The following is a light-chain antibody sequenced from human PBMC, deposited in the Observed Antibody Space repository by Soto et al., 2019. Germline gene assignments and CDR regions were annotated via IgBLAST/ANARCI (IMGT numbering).Light chain of an antibody. CDR3: QQYYSFPWT. Sequence: AIPLTQSPASLSASVGDRVTITCRASQGISSYLAWYQQKPGKAPKFLIYAASTLQSGVPSRFSGSGSGTDFTLTISCLQSEDFATYYCQQYYSFPWTFGQGTKVAIK. CDR2: AAS. J-gene: IGKJ1*01. CDR1: QGISSY. V-gene: IGKV1-8*01.